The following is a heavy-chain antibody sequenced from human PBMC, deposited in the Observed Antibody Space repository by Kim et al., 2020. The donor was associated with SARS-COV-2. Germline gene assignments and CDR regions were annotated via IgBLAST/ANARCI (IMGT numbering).Heavy chain of an antibody. CDR2: IDYSGSS. J-gene: IGHJ2*01. Sequence: SETLSLTCTVSGVSISSTYFYWAWIRQPPGKGLEWIGSIDYSGSSYYSPSLKSRITISVDTSKNQFTLKLRSVTAADTALYYCASPHAPSKGFYWYFDL. CDR1: GVSISSTYFY. CDR3: ASPHAPSKGFYWYFDL. D-gene: IGHD2-15*01. V-gene: IGHV4-39*01.